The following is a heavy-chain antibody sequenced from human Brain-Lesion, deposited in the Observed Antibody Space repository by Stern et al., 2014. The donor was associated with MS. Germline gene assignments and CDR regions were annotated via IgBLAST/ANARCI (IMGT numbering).Heavy chain of an antibody. CDR3: ARGRVVPGFQYYATDV. CDR1: GGSISSGGYY. J-gene: IGHJ6*02. CDR2: IFNSGST. V-gene: IGHV4-61*02. D-gene: IGHD2-2*01. Sequence: QLQLQESGPGLVKPSQTLSLSCTVSGGSISSGGYYWSWIRQPAGKGLEWIGRIFNSGSTSYHPSLKSRVPISIDTSKNQFSLRLNPMTAADTAVYYCARGRVVPGFQYYATDVWGQGTTVIVSS.